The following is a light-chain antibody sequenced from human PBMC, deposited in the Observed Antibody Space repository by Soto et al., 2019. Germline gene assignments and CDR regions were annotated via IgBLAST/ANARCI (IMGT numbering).Light chain of an antibody. CDR3: QQSYDTPWT. J-gene: IGKJ1*01. CDR2: SAS. Sequence: DIQMTQSPLSLSASIGDRVIITCRASESILTLLSWYQQKPGKAPKLLIYSASNLHTGVPSRFSGSGSGTDFTLTITTLQPEDFATYYCQQSYDTPWTIGQGTTVGV. V-gene: IGKV1-39*01. CDR1: ESILTL.